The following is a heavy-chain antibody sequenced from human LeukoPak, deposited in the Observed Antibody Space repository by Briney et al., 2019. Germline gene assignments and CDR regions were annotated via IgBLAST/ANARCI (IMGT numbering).Heavy chain of an antibody. J-gene: IGHJ5*02. CDR1: GGSISSSSYY. Sequence: SETLSLTCTVSGGSISSSSYYWDWIRQPPGKGLEWIGSIYYSGSTYYNPSLKSRVTISVDTSKNQFSLKLSSVTAADTAVYYCARARNIVLMVYAIRGRNWFDPWGQGTLVTVSS. CDR2: IYYSGST. V-gene: IGHV4-39*07. CDR3: ARARNIVLMVYAIRGRNWFDP. D-gene: IGHD2-8*01.